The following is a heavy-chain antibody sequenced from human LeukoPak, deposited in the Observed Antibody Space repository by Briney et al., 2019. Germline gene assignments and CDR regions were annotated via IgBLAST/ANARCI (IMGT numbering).Heavy chain of an antibody. D-gene: IGHD2-8*02. Sequence: PGGSLRLSCAASGFTFSSYRMNWVRQAPGKGLEWVSYISSSSSTIYYADSVKGRFTISRDNTKNSLYLQMNSLRAEDTAVYYCARDSPYGTAGYWGQGTLVTVSS. J-gene: IGHJ4*02. CDR1: GFTFSSYR. CDR2: ISSSSSTI. CDR3: ARDSPYGTAGY. V-gene: IGHV3-48*04.